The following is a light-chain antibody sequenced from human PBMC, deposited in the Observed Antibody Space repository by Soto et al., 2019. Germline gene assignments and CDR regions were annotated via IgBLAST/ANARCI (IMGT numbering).Light chain of an antibody. CDR1: QSISSY. J-gene: IGKJ5*01. V-gene: IGKV1-39*01. CDR2: AAS. Sequence: DIQMTQSPSSLSASVGDRVTITCRASQSISSYLNWYQQKPGKAPKLLIYAASSLRSGVPSRFSGSGSGTDFTLTISCLQSEDFATYYCQQYYSYPRTFGQGTRLEIK. CDR3: QQYYSYPRT.